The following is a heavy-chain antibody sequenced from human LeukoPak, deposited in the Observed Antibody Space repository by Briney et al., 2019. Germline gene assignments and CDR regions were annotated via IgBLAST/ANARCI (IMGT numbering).Heavy chain of an antibody. CDR2: ISWNSGSI. D-gene: IGHD6-6*01. CDR3: AKAKGAARRYYYGMGV. Sequence: PGGSLRLSCAASGFTFDDYAMHWVRQAPGKGLEWVSGISWNSGSIGYADSVKGRFTISRDNAKNSLYLQMNSLRAEDTALYYCAKAKGAARRYYYGMGVWGQGTTVTVSS. V-gene: IGHV3-9*01. J-gene: IGHJ6*02. CDR1: GFTFDDYA.